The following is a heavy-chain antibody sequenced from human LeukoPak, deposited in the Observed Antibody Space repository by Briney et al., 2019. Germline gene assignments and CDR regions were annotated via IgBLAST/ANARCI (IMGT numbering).Heavy chain of an antibody. V-gene: IGHV1-2*02. CDR1: VYTFTGYY. Sequence: ASVKVSCKASVYTFTGYYMHWVRQAPGDGLEWMGWINPNSGGTNYAQKFQGRVTMTRDTSISTAYMELSRLRSDDTAVYYCARAAYGIAVAALLLDYWGQGTLVTVSS. CDR3: ARAAYGIAVAALLLDY. J-gene: IGHJ4*02. D-gene: IGHD6-19*01. CDR2: INPNSGGT.